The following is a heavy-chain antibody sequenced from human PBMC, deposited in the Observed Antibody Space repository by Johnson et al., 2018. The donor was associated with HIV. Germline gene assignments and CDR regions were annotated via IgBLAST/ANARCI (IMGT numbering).Heavy chain of an antibody. CDR3: ARMGGRSRWAFDI. D-gene: IGHD3-16*01. CDR1: GFTFSSYW. V-gene: IGHV3-7*03. CDR2: IKHDGSEE. Sequence: EQLVESGGGVVQPGGSLRLSCVASGFTFSSYWMTWVRQAPGEGLEWVANIKHDGSEEYYVDSVKGRFSISRDKAKNSLYLQMNSLRAEDTAVYYCARMGGRSRWAFDIWGQGTMVTVSS. J-gene: IGHJ3*02.